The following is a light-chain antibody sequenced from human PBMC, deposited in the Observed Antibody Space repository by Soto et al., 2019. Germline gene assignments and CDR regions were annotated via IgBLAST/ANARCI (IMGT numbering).Light chain of an antibody. Sequence: DIELTQSPGTLSLSPGERATLSCRASQTVSSSSLAWYQQKPGQAPRLLIFVASTRAAGFPDRFSGSGSGTDFTLTISRLEPEDFAVYYCQQYGSSPRTFGQGTKVEIK. CDR1: QTVSSSS. CDR2: VAS. CDR3: QQYGSSPRT. J-gene: IGKJ1*01. V-gene: IGKV3-20*01.